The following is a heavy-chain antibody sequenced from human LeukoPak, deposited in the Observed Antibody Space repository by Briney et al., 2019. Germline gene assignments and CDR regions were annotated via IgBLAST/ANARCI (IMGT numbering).Heavy chain of an antibody. J-gene: IGHJ4*02. CDR2: INPNRGGT. CDR1: GYTFTGYY. D-gene: IGHD3-3*01. CDR3: ASRRDFWSGDTFDY. V-gene: IGHV1-2*06. Sequence: ASVKVSCKASGYTFTGYYMHWVGQAPGKGLEGRGRINPNRGGTKNAQKFQGRVTMTRDTSISTAYMELSRLRSDDTAVYYCASRRDFWSGDTFDYWGQGTLVTVSS.